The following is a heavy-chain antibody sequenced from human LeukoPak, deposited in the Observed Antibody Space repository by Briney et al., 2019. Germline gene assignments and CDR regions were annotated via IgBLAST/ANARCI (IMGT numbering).Heavy chain of an antibody. CDR3: ARDLSVGATTSDY. CDR1: GYTFTGYY. V-gene: IGHV1-2*06. D-gene: IGHD1-26*01. J-gene: IGHJ4*02. Sequence: GASVKVSFKASGYTFTGYYMHWVRQAPGQGLEWMGRINPNSGGTNYAQKFQGRVTMTRDTSISTAYMELSRLRSDDTAVYYCARDLSVGATTSDYWGQGTLVTVSS. CDR2: INPNSGGT.